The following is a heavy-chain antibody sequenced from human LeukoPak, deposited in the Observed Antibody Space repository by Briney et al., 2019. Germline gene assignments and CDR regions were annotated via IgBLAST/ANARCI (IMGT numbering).Heavy chain of an antibody. CDR3: TRVGMITFGGVIVYKYYFDY. CDR2: IRSKAYGGTT. V-gene: IGHV3-49*04. Sequence: PGRSLRLSCTASGFTFGDYAMSWVRQAPGKGLEWVGFIRSKAYGGTTEYAASVKGRFTISRDDSKSIAYLQMNSLKTEDTAVYYCTRVGMITFGGVIVYKYYFDYWGQGTLVTVSS. CDR1: GFTFGDYA. D-gene: IGHD3-16*02. J-gene: IGHJ4*02.